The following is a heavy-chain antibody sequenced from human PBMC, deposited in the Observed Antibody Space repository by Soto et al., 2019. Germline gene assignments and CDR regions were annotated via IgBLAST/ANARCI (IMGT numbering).Heavy chain of an antibody. V-gene: IGHV1-2*02. D-gene: IGHD1-26*01. CDR2: IGPESGAT. CDR3: GRGRSGQIVIFY. Sequence: ASVKVSCKTSGYTFTGHYIHWVRQAPQQGPEWMGGIGPESGATRSSEKFRGRVTMTMDTSITTVYMELRNLSPDDTAVYYCGRGRSGQIVIFYWGQRTPVAVSS. J-gene: IGHJ4*02. CDR1: GYTFTGHY.